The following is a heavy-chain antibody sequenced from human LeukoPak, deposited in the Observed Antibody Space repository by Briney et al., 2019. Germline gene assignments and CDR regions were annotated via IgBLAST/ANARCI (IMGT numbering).Heavy chain of an antibody. CDR3: ARGKGNLNWFDP. Sequence: SQTLSLTCTVSGGSISSGSYYWSWIRQPAGKGLEWIGRLYTSGSTNYNPSLKSRVTISVDTSKNQFSLKLSSVTAADTAVYYCARGKGNLNWFDPWRQGTQVTVSS. CDR1: GGSISSGSYY. D-gene: IGHD2/OR15-2a*01. J-gene: IGHJ5*02. CDR2: LYTSGST. V-gene: IGHV4-61*02.